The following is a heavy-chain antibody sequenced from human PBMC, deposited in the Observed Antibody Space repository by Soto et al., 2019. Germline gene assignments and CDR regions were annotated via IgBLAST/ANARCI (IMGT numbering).Heavy chain of an antibody. CDR3: ARVTFTPNWFDS. D-gene: IGHD3-16*01. CDR1: GDSISSPDYY. V-gene: IGHV4-30-4*01. Sequence: SETLSLTCTVSGDSISSPDYYWSWIRQAPGKGLELIGYVYYRGSIYYTPSFESRVSISIDTSKNQFSLRLTSVTAADSAAYFCARVTFTPNWFDSWGQGILVTVSS. J-gene: IGHJ5*01. CDR2: VYYRGSI.